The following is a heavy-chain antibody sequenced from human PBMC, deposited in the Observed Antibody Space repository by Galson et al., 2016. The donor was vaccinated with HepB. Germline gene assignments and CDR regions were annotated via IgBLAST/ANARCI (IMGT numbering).Heavy chain of an antibody. J-gene: IGHJ4*02. CDR3: ARASGPLTYYYDSSGYEDY. V-gene: IGHV4-61*01. CDR2: IHDSGST. D-gene: IGHD3-22*01. Sequence: ETLSLTCTVSGGSVSSGTYYWSWIRQPPGKGLEWIGYIHDSGSTNYNPSLKSRVTISVDTSKNQFSLRLNSVTAADTAVYYCARASGPLTYYYDSSGYEDYWGQGTLVIVSS. CDR1: GGSVSSGTYY.